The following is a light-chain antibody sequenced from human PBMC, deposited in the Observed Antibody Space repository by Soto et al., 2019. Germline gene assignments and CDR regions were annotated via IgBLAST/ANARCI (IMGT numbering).Light chain of an antibody. Sequence: EIVMTQSPATLSVSPGERATLSCRASQSVSSNLAWYQQKPGQSPSLLIYGTSTRATGIPARFSGSGSGTEFTLTISSLQSEDFAVYYCHQYNFWPTFGQGTKVEIK. V-gene: IGKV3-15*01. CDR2: GTS. CDR3: HQYNFWPT. J-gene: IGKJ1*01. CDR1: QSVSSN.